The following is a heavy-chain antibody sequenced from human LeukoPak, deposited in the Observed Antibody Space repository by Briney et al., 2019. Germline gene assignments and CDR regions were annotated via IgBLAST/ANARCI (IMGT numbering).Heavy chain of an antibody. D-gene: IGHD1-1*01. CDR2: ISSSSIYI. V-gene: IGHV3-21*01. CDR1: GFTFSSYS. J-gene: IGHJ5*02. Sequence: GGSLRLSCAASGFTFSSYSMNWVRQAPGRGLEWVSSISSSSIYIHYADSVKGRFTVSRDNAKNSLYLQMNSLRAEDTAVYYCARDQTTYLTTTEYKWFDPWGQGTLVTVSS. CDR3: ARDQTTYLTTTEYKWFDP.